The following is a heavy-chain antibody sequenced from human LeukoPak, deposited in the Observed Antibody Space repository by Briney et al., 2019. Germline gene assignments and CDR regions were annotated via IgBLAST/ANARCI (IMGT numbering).Heavy chain of an antibody. CDR1: GGSFSGYY. V-gene: IGHV4-34*01. CDR2: INHSGST. D-gene: IGHD3-22*01. Sequence: PSETLSLTCAVYGGSFSGYYWSWIRQPPGKGLEWIGEINHSGSTNYNPSLQSRVTMSIDTSKTRFSLKLTSVTAADTAVYYCAIFYDTSSYFHHWGQGVLVTVSS. CDR3: AIFYDTSSYFHH. J-gene: IGHJ4*02.